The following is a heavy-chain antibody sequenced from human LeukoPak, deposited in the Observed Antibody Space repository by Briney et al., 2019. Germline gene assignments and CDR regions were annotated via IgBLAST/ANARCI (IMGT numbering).Heavy chain of an antibody. CDR1: GGTFSSYA. Sequence: SVKVSCKASGGTFSSYAISWVRQAPGQGLEWMGGIIPIFGTANYAQKFQGRVTITADESTSTAYMELRSLRSDDTAVYYCARNSDYYDSSGYNWFDPWGQGTLVTVSS. CDR2: IIPIFGTA. D-gene: IGHD3-22*01. J-gene: IGHJ5*02. V-gene: IGHV1-69*13. CDR3: ARNSDYYDSSGYNWFDP.